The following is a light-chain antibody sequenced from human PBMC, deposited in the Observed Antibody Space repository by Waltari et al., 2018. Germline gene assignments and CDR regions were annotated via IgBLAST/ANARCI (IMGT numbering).Light chain of an antibody. V-gene: IGLV3-1*01. Sequence: SYELTQPPSVSVSPGQTASITCSGDKLGDKYACWYQQKPRPAPVLVIYQDSKRPAGIPGRFSGSKSGNTATLTISGTQAMDEADYYCQAWDSSTAPVFGGGTKLTVL. CDR2: QDS. CDR1: KLGDKY. CDR3: QAWDSSTAPV. J-gene: IGLJ3*02.